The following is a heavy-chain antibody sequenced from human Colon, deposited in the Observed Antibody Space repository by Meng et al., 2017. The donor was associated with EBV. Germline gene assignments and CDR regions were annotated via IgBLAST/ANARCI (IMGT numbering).Heavy chain of an antibody. D-gene: IGHD4-17*01. CDR1: GGSISSGNHY. CDR3: ARTNYGDYNWFDP. CDR2: IYYSGST. J-gene: IGHJ5*02. V-gene: IGHV4-31*03. Sequence: QVQLQESGPGLVKPSQTLSLTCTVSGGSISSGNHYWSWIRQHPGKGLEYIGYIYYSGSTYYNPSLKSRVIISVDTSKNQFSLKLTSVTAADTAVYFCARTNYGDYNWFDPWGQGTLVTVSS.